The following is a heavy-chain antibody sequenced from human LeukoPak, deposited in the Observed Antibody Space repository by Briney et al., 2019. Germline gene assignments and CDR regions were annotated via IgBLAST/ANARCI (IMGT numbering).Heavy chain of an antibody. J-gene: IGHJ5*02. Sequence: SETLSLTCTVSGYSISNGYYWGWIRQPPGKGLEWIGIIYHTESTYYNPSLKSRVTISVDTSKNQFSLKLSSVTAADTAVYYCARAPEAYGSGSQNWFDPWGQGTLVTVSS. CDR3: ARAPEAYGSGSQNWFDP. D-gene: IGHD3-10*01. CDR2: IYHTEST. V-gene: IGHV4-38-2*02. CDR1: GYSISNGYY.